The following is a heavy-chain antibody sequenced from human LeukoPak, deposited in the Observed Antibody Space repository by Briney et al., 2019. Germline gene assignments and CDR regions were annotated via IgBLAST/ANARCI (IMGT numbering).Heavy chain of an antibody. CDR1: GYTFTSYD. V-gene: IGHV1-8*01. D-gene: IGHD2-2*01. CDR2: MNPNSGNT. Sequence: ASVKVSCKASGYTFTSYDTNWVRQATGQGLEWMGWMNPNSGNTGYAQKFQGRVTMTRNTSISTAYMELSSLRSEDTAVYYCARQIGSTSFLYYYYYMDVWGKGTTVTVSS. J-gene: IGHJ6*03. CDR3: ARQIGSTSFLYYYYYMDV.